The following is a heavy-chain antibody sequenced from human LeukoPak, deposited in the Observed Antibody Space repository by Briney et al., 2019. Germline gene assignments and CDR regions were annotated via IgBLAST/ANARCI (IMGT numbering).Heavy chain of an antibody. CDR3: L. CDR1: GGSIISYY. Sequence: SETLSLTCTVSGGSIISYYWSWIRQPPGKGLEWIGYIYYRGNTQYNPSLKSRVTISVDTSKNQFSLRLTSVTAADTAVYFDLWGRGTLVTVSS. J-gene: IGHJ2*01. V-gene: IGHV4-59*01. CDR2: IYYRGNT.